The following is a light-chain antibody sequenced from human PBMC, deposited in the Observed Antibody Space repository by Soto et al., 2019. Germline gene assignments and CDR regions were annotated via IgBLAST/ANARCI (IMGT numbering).Light chain of an antibody. V-gene: IGKV1-27*01. CDR1: QGISNY. J-gene: IGKJ1*01. CDR3: QAYDSALTWT. Sequence: DIPMTQSPSSLSASVGDRVTITCRASQGISNYLAWYQQKPGKVPKLLIYATFTLQAGVPSRFSGSGSETDFTLTISSLQPEDVATYYCQAYDSALTWTFGQGTKVVIQ. CDR2: ATF.